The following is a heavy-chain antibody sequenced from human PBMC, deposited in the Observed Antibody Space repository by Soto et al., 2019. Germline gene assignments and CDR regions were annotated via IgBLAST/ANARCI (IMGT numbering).Heavy chain of an antibody. D-gene: IGHD4-17*01. CDR2: IYYSGST. J-gene: IGHJ4*02. V-gene: IGHV4-59*12. CDR1: GGSISSYY. Sequence: SETLSLTCTVSGGSISSYYWSWIPQPPGKGLEWIGYIYYSGSTYYNPSLKSRVTISVDRSKNQFSLKLSSVTAADTAVYYCARSQTTVTSYDYWGQGTLVTVSS. CDR3: ARSQTTVTSYDY.